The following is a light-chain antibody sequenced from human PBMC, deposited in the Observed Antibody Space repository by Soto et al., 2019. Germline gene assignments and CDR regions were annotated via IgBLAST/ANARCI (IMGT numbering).Light chain of an antibody. CDR2: DAS. V-gene: IGKV3-11*01. CDR3: QQRSNWPWT. CDR1: QSVRSSF. J-gene: IGKJ1*01. Sequence: EIVMKQSPATLSVSTGERATLSCRASQSVRSSFLAWYQQKPGQAPRLLIYDASNRATGIPARFSGSGSGTDFTLTISSLEPEDFAVYYCQQRSNWPWTFGQGTKVDNK.